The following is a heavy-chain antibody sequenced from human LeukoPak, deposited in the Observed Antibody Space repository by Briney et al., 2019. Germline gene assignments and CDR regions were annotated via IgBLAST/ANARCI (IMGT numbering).Heavy chain of an antibody. CDR3: ARDLDSYYDFWSGLYGMDV. J-gene: IGHJ6*02. Sequence: SVKVSCKASGFTFISSAVQWVRQARGQRLEWIGWIVVGSGNTNYAQKFQERVTITRDMSTSTAYMELSRLRSEDTAVYYCARDLDSYYDFWSGLYGMDVWGQGTTVTVSS. CDR1: GFTFISSA. CDR2: IVVGSGNT. V-gene: IGHV1-58*01. D-gene: IGHD3-3*01.